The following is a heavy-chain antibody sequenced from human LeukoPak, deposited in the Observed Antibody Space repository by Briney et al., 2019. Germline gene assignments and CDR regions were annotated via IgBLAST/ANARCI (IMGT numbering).Heavy chain of an antibody. Sequence: GASVKVSCKASGYDFTDYYMHWVRQAPGQGLEWMGRINPNTGGTDHAQNFQGRVTMTRVTSISTAYMELSRLRSDDTAVYYCARDRELRFLQWLLYGMDVWGQGTAVTVSS. V-gene: IGHV1-2*06. J-gene: IGHJ6*02. CDR1: GYDFTDYY. CDR3: ARDRELRFLQWLLYGMDV. D-gene: IGHD3-3*01. CDR2: INPNTGGT.